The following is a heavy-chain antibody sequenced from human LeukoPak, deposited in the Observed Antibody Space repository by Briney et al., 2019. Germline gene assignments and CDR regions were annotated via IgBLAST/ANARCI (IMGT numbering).Heavy chain of an antibody. CDR3: ARDLYDSSESAFDI. V-gene: IGHV3-30-3*01. CDR1: GYTFSNYA. CDR2: ISYDGSNK. J-gene: IGHJ3*02. D-gene: IGHD3-22*01. Sequence: TGGSLRLSCAASGYTFSNYAMHWVREAPGKGREWGAVISYDGSNKYYADSVKGRFTISRDNSKNTLYLQMNSLRAEDTAVYYCARDLYDSSESAFDIWGQGTTVTVSS.